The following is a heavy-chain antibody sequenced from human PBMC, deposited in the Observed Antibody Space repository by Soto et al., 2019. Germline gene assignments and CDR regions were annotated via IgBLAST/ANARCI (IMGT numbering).Heavy chain of an antibody. CDR3: VILADGKFDL. D-gene: IGHD6-19*01. CDR1: GFNFGSNS. Sequence: EVLLLGSGGGLVQPGGSLRLSCSASGFNFGSNSMAWVRQAPGKGLEYVASISDTSHRIFHADPLNGRFTISRDNSRNRLYIEMKSLRAEDTALYFCVILADGKFDLWGQGTLVIVSS. V-gene: IGHV3-23*01. CDR2: ISDTSHRI. J-gene: IGHJ5*02.